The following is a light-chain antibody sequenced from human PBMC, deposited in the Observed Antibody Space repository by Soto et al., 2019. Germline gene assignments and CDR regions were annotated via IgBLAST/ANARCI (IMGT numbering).Light chain of an antibody. CDR1: QGIGVR. J-gene: IGKJ1*01. CDR3: LQVNSFPRT. Sequence: IQMTQSPSSLSASIGERVTITCRASQGIGVRLAWFQQKPGKAPQYLIQSASTLASGVPSRFSGSGSGTDFILTINNLQPEDVATYYCLQVNSFPRTFGQGTKVDI. V-gene: IGKV1-12*01. CDR2: SAS.